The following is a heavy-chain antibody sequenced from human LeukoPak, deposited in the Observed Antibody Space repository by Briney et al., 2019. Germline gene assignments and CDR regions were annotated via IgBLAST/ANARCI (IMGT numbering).Heavy chain of an antibody. CDR1: GGTFSSYA. CDR2: IIPIFGTA. J-gene: IGHJ3*02. CDR3: ASRTIFPPVAAFDI. V-gene: IGHV1-69*05. Sequence: SVKVSCKASGGTFSSYAISWVRQAPGQGLEWMGRIIPIFGTANYAQKFQGKVAITTDESTSTAYMELSSLRSEDTAVYYCASRTIFPPVAAFDIWGQGTMVTVSS. D-gene: IGHD3-9*01.